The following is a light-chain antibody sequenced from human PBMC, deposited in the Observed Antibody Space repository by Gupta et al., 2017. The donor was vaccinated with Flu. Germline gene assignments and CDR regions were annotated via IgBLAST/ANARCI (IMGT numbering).Light chain of an antibody. Sequence: ARITCGENNIGSKRVHWYQQKPGQAPVLGVYDDSDRPSWIPERFSSSNSGNTATLTSSRVEAWYEADYYCQVCDSFGGGTKLTVL. CDR3: QVCDS. CDR2: DDS. CDR1: NIGSKR. V-gene: IGLV3-21*02. J-gene: IGLJ2*01.